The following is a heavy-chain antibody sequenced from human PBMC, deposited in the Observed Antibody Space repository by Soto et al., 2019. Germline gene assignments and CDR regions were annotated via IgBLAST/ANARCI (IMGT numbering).Heavy chain of an antibody. CDR1: GFSFSNIY. CDR2: IYSGGNT. J-gene: IGHJ4*02. D-gene: IGHD2-8*01. CDR3: ARYHRLYGNCDY. V-gene: IGHV3-53*01. Sequence: LRLSCVVSGFSFSNIYMSWVRQAPGKGLEWVSLIYSGGNTYYAESVKGRFTISRDNSKNTLYIKMNRLRAEDTAVYYCARYHRLYGNCDYWGQGTLVTVSS.